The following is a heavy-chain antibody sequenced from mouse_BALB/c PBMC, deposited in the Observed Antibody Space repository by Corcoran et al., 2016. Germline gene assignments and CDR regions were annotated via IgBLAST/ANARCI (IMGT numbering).Heavy chain of an antibody. V-gene: IGHV14-3*02. CDR3: AISNYRYDGDSYFDV. D-gene: IGHD2-14*01. Sequence: EVQLQQSGAELVKPGASVKLSCTASGFNIKDTYMHWVKQRPEQGLEWIGRIDPANGNTKYDPKFQGKATITADTSSNTAYLQLSSLTSEDTAVYYCAISNYRYDGDSYFDVWGAGTTVTVSS. CDR2: IDPANGNT. CDR1: GFNIKDTY. J-gene: IGHJ1*01.